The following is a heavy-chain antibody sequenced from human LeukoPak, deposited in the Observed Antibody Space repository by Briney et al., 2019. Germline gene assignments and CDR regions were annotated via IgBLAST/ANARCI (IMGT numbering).Heavy chain of an antibody. CDR3: AKHRGYSYGPLGMDV. J-gene: IGHJ6*02. D-gene: IGHD5-18*01. CDR2: ISYDGSNK. V-gene: IGHV3-30*18. CDR1: GFTFSSYG. Sequence: GRSLRLSCAASGFTFSSYGMRWVRQAPGKGLEWVAVISYDGSNKYYADSVKGRFTTSRDNPKNTLYLQTNSLRAEDTAVYYCAKHRGYSYGPLGMDVWGQGTTVTVSS.